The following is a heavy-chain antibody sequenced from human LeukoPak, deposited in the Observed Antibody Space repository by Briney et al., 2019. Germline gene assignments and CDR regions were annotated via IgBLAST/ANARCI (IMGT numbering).Heavy chain of an antibody. CDR1: GRSISSRSYY. V-gene: IGHV4-39*01. J-gene: IGHJ6*02. CDR3: ARHYEYYGMDV. D-gene: IGHD3-3*01. CDR2: IYYGGGT. Sequence: SETQSLTCTLSGRSISSRSYYWAWIRQPPGKGLEWIGSIYYGGGTYYNTSVKSRVTIYVDTSKIQFSLKLSSVTAADTAVYYCARHYEYYGMDVWGQGTTVTVSS.